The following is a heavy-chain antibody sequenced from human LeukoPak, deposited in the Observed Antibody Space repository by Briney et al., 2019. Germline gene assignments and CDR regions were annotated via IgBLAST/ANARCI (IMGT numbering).Heavy chain of an antibody. Sequence: GGSLRLSCAASGFTFNTYGMHWVRQAPGKGLGWVAVISSDGSNKYYADSVKGRFTISRGNSKNTLYLQMNSLRAEDTAVYYCAKSGIAAAGQRGYFDSWGQGTLVTVSS. V-gene: IGHV3-30*18. J-gene: IGHJ4*02. CDR3: AKSGIAAAGQRGYFDS. CDR1: GFTFNTYG. D-gene: IGHD6-13*01. CDR2: ISSDGSNK.